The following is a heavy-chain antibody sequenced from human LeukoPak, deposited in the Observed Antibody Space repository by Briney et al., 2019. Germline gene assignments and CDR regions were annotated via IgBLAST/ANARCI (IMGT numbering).Heavy chain of an antibody. CDR2: IYYSGST. Sequence: SETLSLTCAVYGGSFSGYYWSWIRQPPGKGLEWIGYIYYSGSTNYNPSLKSRVTISVDTSKNQFSLKLSSVTAADTAVYYCAREAYSWYFDLWGRGTLVTVSS. CDR1: GGSFSGYY. CDR3: AREAYSWYFDL. D-gene: IGHD3-16*01. J-gene: IGHJ2*01. V-gene: IGHV4-59*01.